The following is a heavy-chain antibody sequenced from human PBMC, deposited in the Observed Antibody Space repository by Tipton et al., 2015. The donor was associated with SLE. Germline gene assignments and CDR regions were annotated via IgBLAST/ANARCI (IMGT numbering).Heavy chain of an antibody. CDR3: AREEWLSFDY. Sequence: GSLRLSCAASGFTFSSYSMNWVRQAPGKGLEWVSYISSSSSIIYYADSVKGRFTISRDNAKNSLYLQMNSLRAEDTAVYYCAREEWLSFDYWGQGTLVTVSS. J-gene: IGHJ4*02. CDR1: GFTFSSYS. CDR2: ISSSSSII. D-gene: IGHD3-3*01. V-gene: IGHV3-48*01.